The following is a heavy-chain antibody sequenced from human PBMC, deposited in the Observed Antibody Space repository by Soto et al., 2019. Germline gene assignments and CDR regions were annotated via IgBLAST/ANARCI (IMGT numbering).Heavy chain of an antibody. CDR3: ARRGLGARFDY. V-gene: IGHV4-59*01. D-gene: IGHD1-26*01. CDR1: GGSITNYY. J-gene: IGHJ4*02. Sequence: SETLSLTCTVSGGSITNYYWSWIRQTPGKGLEWVGSAHYSGSTQYNPSLKSRVTTSVDTSKNQISLNLTSVTAADTAVYYCARRGLGARFDYWGQGTLVTVSS. CDR2: AHYSGST.